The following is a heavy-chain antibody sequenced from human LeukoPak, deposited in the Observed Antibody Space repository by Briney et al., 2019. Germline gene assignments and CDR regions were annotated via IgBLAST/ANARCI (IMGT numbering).Heavy chain of an antibody. CDR2: VFHSGST. CDR1: GDSFTGTNHH. V-gene: IGHV4-39*07. D-gene: IGHD3-3*01. CDR3: AREIEEGQRITVSGMVIMVWFDH. Sequence: SETLSLTCTVAGDSFTGTNHHWGWIRQPPGTGLEWIGSVFHSGSTYYNPSLKSRVSISIDTSKNQFSLNVTSVTAADTARYYCAREIEEGQRITVSGMVIMVWFDHWGQGTLVTVSS. J-gene: IGHJ5*02.